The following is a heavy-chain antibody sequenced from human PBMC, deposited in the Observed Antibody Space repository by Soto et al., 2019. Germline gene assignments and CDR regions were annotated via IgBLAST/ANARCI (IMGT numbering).Heavy chain of an antibody. J-gene: IGHJ4*02. CDR3: VSYDRQSGRYSLDY. D-gene: IGHD3-10*01. V-gene: IGHV4-59*01. Sequence: KPSETLSLTCTVSGDSISYYYWSWIRQPPGKGLEWIGYVYYDGSTKYNPSLESRVTKSIDTSKNQFSLKLSSVIAADTDVYFCVSYDRQSGRYSLDYWGQGSLVTVSS. CDR1: GDSISYYY. CDR2: VYYDGST.